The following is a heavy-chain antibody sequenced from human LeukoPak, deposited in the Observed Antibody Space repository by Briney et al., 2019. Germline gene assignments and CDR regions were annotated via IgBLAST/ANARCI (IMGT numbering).Heavy chain of an antibody. Sequence: PGGSLRLSCAASGFTFSSYWMSWVRQAPGKGLEWAANIKQDGSEKYYVDSVKGRFTISRDNAKNSLYLQMNSLRAEDTAVYYCARDYGDGTTNYWGQGTLVTVSS. D-gene: IGHD4-17*01. CDR3: ARDYGDGTTNY. CDR1: GFTFSSYW. CDR2: IKQDGSEK. V-gene: IGHV3-7*01. J-gene: IGHJ4*02.